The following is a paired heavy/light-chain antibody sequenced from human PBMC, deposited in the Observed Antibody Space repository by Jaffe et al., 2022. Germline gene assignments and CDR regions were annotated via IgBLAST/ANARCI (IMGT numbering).Heavy chain of an antibody. Sequence: QVQLQESGPGLVKPSGTLSLTCAVSGGSISSSYWWSWIRQPPGKGLEWIGEIYHSGSTNYNPSLESRVTISVDKSKNRFSLKLTSVTAADTAVYYCARTFLGGSSYSLGYWGQGALVTVSS. CDR2: IYHSGST. D-gene: IGHD3-16*01. J-gene: IGHJ4*02. V-gene: IGHV4-4*02. CDR1: GGSISSSYW. CDR3: ARTFLGGSSYSLGY.
Light chain of an antibody. J-gene: IGKJ1*01. V-gene: IGKV3-20*01. Sequence: EIVLTQSPGTLSLSPGERATLSCRASQSVSSSYLAWYQQKPGQAPRLLIYGASSRATGIPDRFGGSGSGTDFTLTISRLEPEDFAVYYCQQYGSSPRTFGQGTKVEIK. CDR3: QQYGSSPRT. CDR1: QSVSSSY. CDR2: GAS.